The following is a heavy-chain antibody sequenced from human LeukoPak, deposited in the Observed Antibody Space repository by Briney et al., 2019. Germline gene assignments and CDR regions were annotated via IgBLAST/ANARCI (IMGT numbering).Heavy chain of an antibody. CDR3: ARSSIAVDWYFDL. D-gene: IGHD6-19*01. V-gene: IGHV4-30-4*01. Sequence: SQTLSLTCTVSGGPISSGDYYWSWIRQPPGKGLEWIGYIYYSGSTYYNPSLKSRVTISVDTSKNQFSLKLSSVTAADTAVYYCARSSIAVDWYFDLWGRGTLVTVSS. CDR2: IYYSGST. CDR1: GGPISSGDYY. J-gene: IGHJ2*01.